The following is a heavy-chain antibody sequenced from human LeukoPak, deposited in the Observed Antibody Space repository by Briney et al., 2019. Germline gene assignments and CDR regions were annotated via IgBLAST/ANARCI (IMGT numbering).Heavy chain of an antibody. CDR1: VGSINSHF. J-gene: IGHJ4*02. V-gene: IGHV4-59*11. D-gene: IGHD6-19*01. CDR2: VYYTVST. Sequence: PSETLSLTCTVSVGSINSHFWTCIRQPPGKGLDCIGYVYYTVSTDYNPSLKSRVTISVDTSKNQFSLNLTSVTAADTAVYYCARGGWTQDSWGQGTLVTVSS. CDR3: ARGGWTQDS.